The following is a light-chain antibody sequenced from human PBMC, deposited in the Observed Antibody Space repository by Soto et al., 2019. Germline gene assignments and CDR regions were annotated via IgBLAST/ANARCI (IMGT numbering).Light chain of an antibody. Sequence: QSVLTQPASVSGSPGQSITISCSGTTIDVGGYNYVSWYQQHPGKAPKLMIYEVSNRPSGVSNRFSGSKSGNTASLTISGLQAEDEADYYCSSYTSSNTHWVFGGGTKLTVL. CDR3: SSYTSSNTHWV. CDR2: EVS. V-gene: IGLV2-14*01. CDR1: TIDVGGYNY. J-gene: IGLJ3*02.